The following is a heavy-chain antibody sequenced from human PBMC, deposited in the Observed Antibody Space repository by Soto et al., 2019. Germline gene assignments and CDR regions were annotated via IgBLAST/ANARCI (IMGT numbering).Heavy chain of an antibody. D-gene: IGHD3-3*01. V-gene: IGHV3-23*01. Sequence: PGGSLRLSCAASGFTFSSYAMSWVRQAPGKGLEWVSGISGSGGSTYYADSVKGRFTISRDNSKNTLYLQMNSLRAEDTAVYYCVMCYDFWSGSGVFDIRGQGAMVTVSS. J-gene: IGHJ3*02. CDR3: VMCYDFWSGSGVFDI. CDR1: GFTFSSYA. CDR2: ISGSGGST.